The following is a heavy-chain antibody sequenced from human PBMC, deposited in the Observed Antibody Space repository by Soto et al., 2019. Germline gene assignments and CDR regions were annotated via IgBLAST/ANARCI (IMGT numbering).Heavy chain of an antibody. V-gene: IGHV3-15*01. CDR2: IKSKTDGGTT. Sequence: GGSLNLSCAASGFPFRNAGMSWVRQAPGKGLEWVGRIKSKTDGGTTDYAAPVKGRFTISRDDSKNTLYLQMNSLKTEDTAVYYCTTDSGSSWPYYFDYWGQGTLVTVSS. CDR1: GFPFRNAG. D-gene: IGHD6-13*01. J-gene: IGHJ4*02. CDR3: TTDSGSSWPYYFDY.